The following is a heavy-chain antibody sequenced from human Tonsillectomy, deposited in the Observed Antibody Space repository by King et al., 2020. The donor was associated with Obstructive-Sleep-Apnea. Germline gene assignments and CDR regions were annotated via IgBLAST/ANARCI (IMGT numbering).Heavy chain of an antibody. CDR1: GFTFDDYA. D-gene: IGHD5-12*01. J-gene: IGHJ4*02. Sequence: VQLVESGGGLVQPGRSLRLSCAASGFTFDDYAMHWVRQAPGKGLEWVSGISWNSGSIGYADSVKGRFTISRDNTKNSLYLQMNSLRAEDTALYYCAKDRGGYDGSFDYWGQGTLVTVSS. V-gene: IGHV3-9*01. CDR3: AKDRGGYDGSFDY. CDR2: ISWNSGSI.